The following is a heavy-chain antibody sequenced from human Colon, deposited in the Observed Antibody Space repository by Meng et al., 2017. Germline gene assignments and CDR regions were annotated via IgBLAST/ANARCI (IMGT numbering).Heavy chain of an antibody. V-gene: IGHV4-4*02. Sequence: QVQLQESGPGLVRPSGTLSLTCGVSGVSISSNKWWSWVRQPPGKGLEWIGESHHSGSTNYNPSLKSRVAISVDKSQNQFSLRLTSVTAADTAVYHCLRGSGGSVWGQGTLVTVSS. CDR2: SHHSGST. D-gene: IGHD3-10*01. CDR3: LRGSGGSV. CDR1: GVSISSNKW. J-gene: IGHJ1*01.